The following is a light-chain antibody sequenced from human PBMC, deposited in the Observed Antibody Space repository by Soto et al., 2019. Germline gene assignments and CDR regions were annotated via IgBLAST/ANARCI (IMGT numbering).Light chain of an antibody. CDR2: GAS. V-gene: IGKV3-20*01. CDR1: QSVSIN. CDR3: QQYGSSPRT. J-gene: IGKJ1*01. Sequence: IVMTQSPPTVPVSPGDRVALSCRASQSVSINLAWYQQKPGQAPRLLIYGASIRATGIPDRFSGSGSGTDFTLTITRLEPEDFAVYYCQQYGSSPRTFGQGTKVDIK.